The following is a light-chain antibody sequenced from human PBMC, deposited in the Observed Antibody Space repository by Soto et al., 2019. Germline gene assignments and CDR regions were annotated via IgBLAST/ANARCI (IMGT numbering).Light chain of an antibody. CDR2: DVS. Sequence: QFVLTQPASVSGSPGQSITISCTGTSSDVGGYNYVSWYQQHPGKAPTLMIYDVSKRPSGVSNRFSGSKSGNTASLTISGLQAEDEADYYCRSYTSSSTLYVFGTGTKVTVL. CDR3: RSYTSSSTLYV. J-gene: IGLJ1*01. V-gene: IGLV2-14*01. CDR1: SSDVGGYNY.